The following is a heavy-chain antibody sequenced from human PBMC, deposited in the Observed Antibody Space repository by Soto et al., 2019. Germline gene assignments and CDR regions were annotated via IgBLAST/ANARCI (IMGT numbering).Heavy chain of an antibody. D-gene: IGHD6-13*01. CDR1: GGSISSGDYY. Sequence: SETLSLTCTVSGGSISSGDYYWSWIRQPPGKGLEWIGYIYYSGSTYYNPSLKSRVTISVDTSKNQFSLKLSSVTAADTAVYYCAREKIAAAGTGNTFDYWGQGTLVTVSS. CDR2: IYYSGST. CDR3: AREKIAAAGTGNTFDY. V-gene: IGHV4-30-4*01. J-gene: IGHJ4*02.